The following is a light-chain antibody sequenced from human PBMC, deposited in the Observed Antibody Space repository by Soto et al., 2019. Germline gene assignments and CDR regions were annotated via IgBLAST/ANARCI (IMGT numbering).Light chain of an antibody. CDR1: QSVSTF. CDR2: DAS. CDR3: QQRSSWPRT. J-gene: IGKJ1*01. Sequence: EIVLTQSPATLSLSPGGRATLSCSASQSVSTFLAWYQLKPGQAPRLLIYDASNRASGIPARFSGSGSGTDFTLTISSLEPEDFALYYCQQRSSWPRTFGQGTKV. V-gene: IGKV3-11*01.